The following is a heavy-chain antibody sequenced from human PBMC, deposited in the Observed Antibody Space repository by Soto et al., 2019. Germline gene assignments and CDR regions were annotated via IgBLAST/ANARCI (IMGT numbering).Heavy chain of an antibody. D-gene: IGHD3-10*01. CDR2: IYYSGST. CDR3: ARVGEKGSLRLYFDY. Sequence: PSETLSLTCAVSGGSVSSGSYYWSWIRQPPGKGLEWIGYIYYSGSTNYNPSLKSRVTISVDTSKNQFSLKLSSVTAAGTAVYYCARVGEKGSLRLYFDYWGQGTLVTVSS. V-gene: IGHV4-61*01. J-gene: IGHJ4*02. CDR1: GGSVSSGSYY.